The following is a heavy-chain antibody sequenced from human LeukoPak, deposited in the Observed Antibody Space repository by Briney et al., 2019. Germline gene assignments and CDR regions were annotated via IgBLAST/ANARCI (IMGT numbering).Heavy chain of an antibody. D-gene: IGHD2-21*01. Sequence: GGSLRLSCAASGFTFSDYYMDWVRQAPGKGPEWVGRTRNKANSYTTEYAASVKCRFTISRDDSKNSLYLQMNSMKTEDTAVYYCARVGIGYGMDVWGQGNTVTVSS. J-gene: IGHJ6*02. CDR2: TRNKANSYTT. CDR1: GFTFSDYY. CDR3: ARVGIGYGMDV. V-gene: IGHV3-72*01.